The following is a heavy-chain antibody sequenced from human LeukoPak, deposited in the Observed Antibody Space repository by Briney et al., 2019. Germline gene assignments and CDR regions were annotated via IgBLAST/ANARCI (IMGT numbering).Heavy chain of an antibody. CDR3: ARLASSGWSHCDF. J-gene: IGHJ4*02. CDR1: GGSISGYY. D-gene: IGHD6-19*01. Sequence: PSETLSLTCTVSGGSISGYYWSWIRQPPGKGPEWIGYIYYSGSTNYNPSLKSRVTILVDTSKNQFSLKMNSVTAADTAVYYCARLASSGWSHCDFWGQGTLVTVSS. CDR2: IYYSGST. V-gene: IGHV4-59*08.